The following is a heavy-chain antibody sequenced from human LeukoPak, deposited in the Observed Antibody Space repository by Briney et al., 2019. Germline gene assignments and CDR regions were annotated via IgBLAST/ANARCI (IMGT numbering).Heavy chain of an antibody. V-gene: IGHV3-23*01. CDR2: ISDTGNT. Sequence: PGGSLRLSCAASGFTLSSYAMSWVRQAPGKGLEWVSAISDTGNTYHADSVKGRFTISRDNAKNSLYLQMNSLRPEDTAVYYCARGQYDMTGLPLPDSWGQGTLVTVSS. CDR3: ARGQYDMTGLPLPDS. D-gene: IGHD3-9*01. J-gene: IGHJ4*02. CDR1: GFTLSSYA.